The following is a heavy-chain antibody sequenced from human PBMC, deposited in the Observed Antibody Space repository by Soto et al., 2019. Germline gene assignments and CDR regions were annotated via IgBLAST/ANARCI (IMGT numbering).Heavy chain of an antibody. CDR3: VHYFFGMTD. CDR2: SRNKANNYNT. Sequence: EVQLVESGGGLVQPGGSLRLSCEASGFTFTDDYMDWVRQTPGKGLEWVGRSRNKANNYNTEYAASVKGRFSISRDTSKNSLYLQMNSLKTEDTATDYCVHYFFGMTDWGRGTLVIFSS. J-gene: IGHJ4*02. CDR1: GFTFTDDY. D-gene: IGHD3-3*01. V-gene: IGHV3-72*01.